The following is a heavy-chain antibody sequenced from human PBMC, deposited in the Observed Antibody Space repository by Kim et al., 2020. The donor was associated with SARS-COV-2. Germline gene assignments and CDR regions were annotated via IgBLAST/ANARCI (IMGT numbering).Heavy chain of an antibody. Sequence: ASVKVSCKASGYTFDTFSLYWLRQAPGQRFEGMGWINGGNGNTRHSQNFQGRVIFTRDTSATTAYMELTSLTFKDTAVYYCAIEGSGCYNWLDPWGQGTL. CDR3: AIEGSGCYNWLDP. CDR2: INGGNGNT. CDR1: GYTFDTFS. J-gene: IGHJ5*02. V-gene: IGHV1-3*01. D-gene: IGHD3-10*01.